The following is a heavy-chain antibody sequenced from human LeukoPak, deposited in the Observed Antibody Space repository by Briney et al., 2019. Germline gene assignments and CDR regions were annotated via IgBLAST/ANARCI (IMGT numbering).Heavy chain of an antibody. D-gene: IGHD3-10*01. CDR3: AKDVMHFGSGRPYYMDV. J-gene: IGHJ6*03. Sequence: GGSLRLSCAASGFSFSSYSMNWVRQAPGKGLEWVSFISTSSSYIYYADSVKGRFTISRDNARNSLYLQMNSLRREDTAVYYCAKDVMHFGSGRPYYMDVWGRGTTVTISS. V-gene: IGHV3-21*01. CDR1: GFSFSSYS. CDR2: ISTSSSYI.